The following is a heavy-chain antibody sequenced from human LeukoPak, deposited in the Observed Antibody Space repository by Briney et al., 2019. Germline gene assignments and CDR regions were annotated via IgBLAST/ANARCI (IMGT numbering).Heavy chain of an antibody. D-gene: IGHD3-10*01. J-gene: IGHJ4*02. CDR3: ARDLPGYYGSGSYYYYDY. CDR2: ISSSSSYI. Sequence: GGSLRLSCAASGFTFSSYSMNWVRQAPGKGLEWVSSISSSSSYIYYADSVKGRFTIARDNAKNSLYLQMNSLRAEDTAVYYCARDLPGYYGSGSYYYYDYWGQGTLVTVSS. CDR1: GFTFSSYS. V-gene: IGHV3-21*01.